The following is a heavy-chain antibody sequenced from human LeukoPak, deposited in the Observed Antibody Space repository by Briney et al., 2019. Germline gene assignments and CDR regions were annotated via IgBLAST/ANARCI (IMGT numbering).Heavy chain of an antibody. V-gene: IGHV1-69*01. CDR3: ARFFLDSKSYYYGMDV. J-gene: IGHJ6*02. D-gene: IGHD4-11*01. CDR1: GGTFSSYA. Sequence: ASVKVSCKASGGTFSSYAISWVRQAPGQGLERMGGIIPIFGTANYAQKFQGRVTITADESTSTAYMELSSLRSEDTAVYYCARFFLDSKSYYYGMDVWGQGTTVTVSS. CDR2: IIPIFGTA.